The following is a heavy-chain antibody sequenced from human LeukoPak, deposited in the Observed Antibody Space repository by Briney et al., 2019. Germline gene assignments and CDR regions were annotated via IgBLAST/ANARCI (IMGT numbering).Heavy chain of an antibody. CDR2: ISWDGGST. V-gene: IGHV3-43D*03. CDR3: AKDRNTGYSFGGFDY. D-gene: IGHD5-18*01. CDR1: GFTFDDYA. J-gene: IGHJ4*02. Sequence: QPGGSLRLSCAASGFTFDDYAMHWVRQAPGKGLEWVSLISWDGGSTYYADSVKGRFTISRDNSKNSLYLQMNSLRAEDTALYYCAKDRNTGYSFGGFDYWGQGTLVTVSS.